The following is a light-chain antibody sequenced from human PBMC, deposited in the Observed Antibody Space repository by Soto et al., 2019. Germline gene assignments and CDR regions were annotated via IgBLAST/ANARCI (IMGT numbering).Light chain of an antibody. V-gene: IGKV3-20*01. Sequence: EIVLTQSPGTLSLSPGERATLSCRASQSVSSSYLAWYQQKPGQAPRLLIYGASSRATGIPDRFSGSGSGTEFSLTISSLQPDDFATYYCQQYNHYWTFGQGTKVDIK. J-gene: IGKJ1*01. CDR3: QQYNHYWT. CDR1: QSVSSSY. CDR2: GAS.